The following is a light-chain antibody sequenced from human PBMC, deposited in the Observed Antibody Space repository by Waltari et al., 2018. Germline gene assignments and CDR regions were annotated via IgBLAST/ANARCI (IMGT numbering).Light chain of an antibody. CDR3: QQYNNWPPLT. CDR2: GAS. Sequence: EIVMTQSPANLSVSLGERATLSCRANQSVNSNLAWYQQKPGQAPRLLIYGASTRATGIPARFSGSGSGTEYTLTISSLQSEDFAVYYCQQYNNWPPLTFGQGTKVEIK. J-gene: IGKJ1*01. V-gene: IGKV3-15*01. CDR1: QSVNSN.